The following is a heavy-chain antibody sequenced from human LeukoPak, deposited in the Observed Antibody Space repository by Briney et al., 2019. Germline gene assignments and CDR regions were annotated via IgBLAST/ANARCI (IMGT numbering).Heavy chain of an antibody. Sequence: ETLSLTCTVSGGSISSYYWSWIRQPPGKGLEWIGYIYYSGSTNYNPSLKSRVTISVDTSKNQFSLKLSSVTAADTAVYYCARHKYSGYGSLYCYYGMDVWGQGTTVTVSS. CDR2: IYYSGST. D-gene: IGHD5-12*01. V-gene: IGHV4-59*08. CDR1: GGSISSYY. J-gene: IGHJ6*02. CDR3: ARHKYSGYGSLYCYYGMDV.